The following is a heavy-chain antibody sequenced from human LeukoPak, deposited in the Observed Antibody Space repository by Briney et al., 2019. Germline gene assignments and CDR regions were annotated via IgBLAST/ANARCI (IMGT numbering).Heavy chain of an antibody. CDR1: TGLFTGYW. Sequence: LGESLKISCKGSTGLFTGYWIGWVRQLPGKGLEWMGIIYPGDSDTRYSPSFQGQVTISVDKSTSIAYLQWSSLEASDTAIYYCMRQRLGLAVTPDSYYYYYMDVWGKGTTVTISS. CDR3: MRQRLGLAVTPDSYYYYYMDV. CDR2: IYPGDSDT. J-gene: IGHJ6*03. D-gene: IGHD4-11*01. V-gene: IGHV5-51*01.